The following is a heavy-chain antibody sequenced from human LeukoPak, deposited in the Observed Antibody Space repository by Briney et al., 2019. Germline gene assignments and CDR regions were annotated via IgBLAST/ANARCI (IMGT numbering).Heavy chain of an antibody. J-gene: IGHJ4*02. CDR2: INHSGST. D-gene: IGHD6-13*01. CDR3: ARRYSSSWYSRGKGYFDY. V-gene: IGHV4-39*07. Sequence: PSQTLSLTCTVSGASISSGSYYWSWIRQPPGKGLEWIGEINHSGSTNYNPSLKSRVTISVDTSKNQFSLKLSSVTAADTAVYYCARRYSSSWYSRGKGYFDYWGQGTLVTVSS. CDR1: GASISSGSYY.